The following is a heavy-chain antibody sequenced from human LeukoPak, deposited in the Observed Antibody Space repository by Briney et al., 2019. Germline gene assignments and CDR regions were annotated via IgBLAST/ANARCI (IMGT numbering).Heavy chain of an antibody. D-gene: IGHD3-10*01. Sequence: GGSLRLSCAASGFTFDDYAMHWVRQAPGKGLEWVSGISWNSGSIVHADSVKGRFTISRDNAKNSLYLQMNSLRAEDTALYYCAKDMRYYGSGSSNYFDYWGQGTLVTVSS. CDR3: AKDMRYYGSGSSNYFDY. CDR1: GFTFDDYA. V-gene: IGHV3-9*01. J-gene: IGHJ4*02. CDR2: ISWNSGSI.